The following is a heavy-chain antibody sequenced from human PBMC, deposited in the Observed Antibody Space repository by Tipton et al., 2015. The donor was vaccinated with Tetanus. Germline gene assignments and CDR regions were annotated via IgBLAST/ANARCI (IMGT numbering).Heavy chain of an antibody. V-gene: IGHV3-9*01. D-gene: IGHD4-17*01. CDR2: ITWNSGGI. J-gene: IGHJ4*02. Sequence: SLRLSCAASGFTFDAYAMHWVRQAPGKGLEWVSTITWNSGGIDYADSVKGRFTISRDNAKNSLFLQMNSLRAEDTALYYCAKDTHNDYGDRFDYWGQGTLVTVSS. CDR1: GFTFDAYA. CDR3: AKDTHNDYGDRFDY.